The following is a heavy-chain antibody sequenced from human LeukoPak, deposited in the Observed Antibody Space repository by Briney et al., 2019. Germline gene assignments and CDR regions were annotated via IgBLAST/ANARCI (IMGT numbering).Heavy chain of an antibody. CDR2: IANDGRDK. Sequence: PGGSLRLSCAASGFTFSDYGMHWVRQAPGKGLEWVAVIANDGRDKKYADSVRGRFTISRDNAKNSLYLQMNSLRAEDTAVYYCARGGVAAGLDYWGQGTLVTVSS. CDR1: GFTFSDYG. CDR3: ARGGVAAGLDY. J-gene: IGHJ4*02. V-gene: IGHV3-30*03.